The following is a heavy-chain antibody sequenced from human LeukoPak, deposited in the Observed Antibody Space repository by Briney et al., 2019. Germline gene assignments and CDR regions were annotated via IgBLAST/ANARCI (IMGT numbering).Heavy chain of an antibody. Sequence: SETLSLTCSVSGGSISSGSYYWSWIRQPAGKGLEWIGRIYTSGSTNYNPSLKSRVTISVDTSKNQFSLKLSSVTAADTAVYYCARVSRTDYVGRNDYWGQGTLVTVSS. CDR2: IYTSGST. CDR3: ARVSRTDYVGRNDY. J-gene: IGHJ4*02. CDR1: GGSISSGSYY. D-gene: IGHD4-17*01. V-gene: IGHV4-61*02.